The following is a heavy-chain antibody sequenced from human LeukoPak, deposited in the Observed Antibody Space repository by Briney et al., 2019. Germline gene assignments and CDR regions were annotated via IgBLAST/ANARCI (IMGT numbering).Heavy chain of an antibody. V-gene: IGHV7-4-1*02. D-gene: IGHD3-10*01. Sequence: GASVKVSCKASGYTFTSHAMNWVRQAPGQGLEWMGWINTNTGNPTYAQGFTGRFVFSLDTSVSTAYLQISSLKAEDTAVYYCARGKGYYGSGSYYKLDYWGQGTLVTVSS. CDR3: ARGKGYYGSGSYYKLDY. CDR2: INTNTGNP. J-gene: IGHJ4*02. CDR1: GYTFTSHA.